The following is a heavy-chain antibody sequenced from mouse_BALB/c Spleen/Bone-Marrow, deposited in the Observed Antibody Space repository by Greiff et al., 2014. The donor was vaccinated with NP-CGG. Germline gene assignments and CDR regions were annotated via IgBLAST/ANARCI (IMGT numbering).Heavy chain of an antibody. J-gene: IGHJ3*01. CDR1: GYAFTNYL. CDR3: AGGVVTRKFAY. D-gene: IGHD3-1*01. CDR2: INPGSGAT. V-gene: IGHV1-54*01. Sequence: QVQLKESGAELVRPGTSVKVSCKASGYAFTNYLIEWVKQRPGQGLEWFGVINPGSGATNYNEKFKAKATLTADKSSSTAYMQLSSLTSDDSAVYFCAGGVVTRKFAYWGQGTLVTVSA.